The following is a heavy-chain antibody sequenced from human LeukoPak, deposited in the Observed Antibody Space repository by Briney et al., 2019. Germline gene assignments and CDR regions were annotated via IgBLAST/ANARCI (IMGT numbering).Heavy chain of an antibody. D-gene: IGHD5-24*01. V-gene: IGHV4-59*08. CDR1: GGSISSYY. CDR3: ARQRWLPLPDL. J-gene: IGHJ2*01. CDR2: IYYSGST. Sequence: PSETLSLTCTVSGGSISSYYWSWIRQPPGRGLEWIGYIYYSGSTNYNPSLKSRVTISVDTSKNQFSLKLSSVTAADTAVYYCARQRWLPLPDLWGRGTLVTVSS.